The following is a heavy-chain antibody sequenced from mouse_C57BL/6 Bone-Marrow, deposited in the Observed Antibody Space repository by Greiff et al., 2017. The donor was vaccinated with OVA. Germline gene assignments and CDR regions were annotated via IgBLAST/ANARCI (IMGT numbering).Heavy chain of an antibody. CDR2: IYPRSGNT. J-gene: IGHJ3*01. V-gene: IGHV1-81*01. Sequence: VQLKQSGAELARPGASVKLSCKASGYTFTSYGISWVKQRTGQGLEWIGEIYPRSGNTYYNEKFKGKATLTADKSSSTAYMELRSLTSEDSAVYFCARAGYYERVWFAYWGQGTLVTVSA. CDR3: ARAGYYERVWFAY. D-gene: IGHD2-3*01. CDR1: GYTFTSYG.